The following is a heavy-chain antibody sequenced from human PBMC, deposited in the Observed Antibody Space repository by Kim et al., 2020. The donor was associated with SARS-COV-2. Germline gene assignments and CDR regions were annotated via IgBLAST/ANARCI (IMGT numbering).Heavy chain of an antibody. D-gene: IGHD4-17*01. CDR1: GFTFSSYG. CDR2: ISYDGSNK. Sequence: GGSLRLSCAASGFTFSSYGMHWVRQAPGKGLEWVAVISYDGSNKYYADSVKGRFTISRDNSKNTLYLQMNSLRAEDTAVYYCAKDRSVTTRLCYYYGMDVWGQGTTVTVSS. CDR3: AKDRSVTTRLCYYYGMDV. V-gene: IGHV3-30*18. J-gene: IGHJ6*02.